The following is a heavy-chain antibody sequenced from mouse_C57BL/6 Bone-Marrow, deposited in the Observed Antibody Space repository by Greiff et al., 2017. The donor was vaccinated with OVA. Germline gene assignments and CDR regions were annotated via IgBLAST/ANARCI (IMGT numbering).Heavy chain of an antibody. CDR3: TRGDYDYDEGYWYFDV. CDR2: IDPETGGT. Sequence: QVQLQQSGAELVRPGASVTLSCKASGYTFTDYEMHWVKQTPVHGLEWIGAIDPETGGTAYNQKFKGKAILTADKSSSTAYMELRSLTSEDSAVYYGTRGDYDYDEGYWYFDVWGTGTTVTVSS. D-gene: IGHD2-4*01. CDR1: GYTFTDYE. V-gene: IGHV1-15*01. J-gene: IGHJ1*03.